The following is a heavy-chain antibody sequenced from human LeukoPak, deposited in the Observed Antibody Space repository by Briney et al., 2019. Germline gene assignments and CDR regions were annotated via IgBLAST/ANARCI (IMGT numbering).Heavy chain of an antibody. D-gene: IGHD4-11*01. CDR2: IYYSGST. CDR1: GGSISSYY. CDR3: ARHGYSNYHGYFDL. Sequence: PSETLSLTCTVSGGSISSYYWSWIRQPPGKGLEWIGYIYYSGSTNYNPSLKSRVTISVDTSKNQFSLKLSSVTAADTAVYYCARHGYSNYHGYFDLWGRGTLVTVSS. V-gene: IGHV4-59*01. J-gene: IGHJ2*01.